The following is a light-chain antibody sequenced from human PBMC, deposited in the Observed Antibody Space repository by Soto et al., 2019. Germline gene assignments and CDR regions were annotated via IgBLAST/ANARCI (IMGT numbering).Light chain of an antibody. CDR2: RNN. Sequence: QSVLTQPPSASGTPVQRVTISCSGSLSNIGSNFIYWDQQLPGSAPKLLINRNNERPSGVPDRLSGSKSGTSASLAISGFRSEDEADYHCAAWNYSLRGVVLGGGTKVTLL. CDR1: LSNIGSNF. J-gene: IGLJ2*01. CDR3: AAWNYSLRGVV. V-gene: IGLV1-47*01.